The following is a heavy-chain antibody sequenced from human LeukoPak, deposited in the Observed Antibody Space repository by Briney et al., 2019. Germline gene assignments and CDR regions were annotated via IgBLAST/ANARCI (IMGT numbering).Heavy chain of an antibody. V-gene: IGHV3-7*04. CDR1: GFTFSSYW. CDR2: IKQDGSEK. Sequence: PGGSLRLSCAASGFTFSSYWMSSVRQAPGRGLEWVANIKQDGSEKYYVDSVKGRFTISRDNAKNSLYLQMNSLRAEDTAVYYCARGTIAAAGYYYFDYWGQGTQVTVSS. J-gene: IGHJ4*02. D-gene: IGHD6-13*01. CDR3: ARGTIAAAGYYYFDY.